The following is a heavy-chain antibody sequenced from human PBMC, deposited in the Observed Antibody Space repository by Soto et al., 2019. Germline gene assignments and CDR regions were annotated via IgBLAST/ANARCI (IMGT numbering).Heavy chain of an antibody. CDR2: IYYSGRT. D-gene: IGHD6-19*01. V-gene: IGHV4-59*01. Sequence: QVQLQESGPGLVKPSETLSLTCTVSGGSISGYYWSWIRQPPGKGLEWIVYIYYSGRTDYYPSLKSRVTISVDTSKNQFSLKLSSVTAADTAVYYCARGLSSGWHTANFDYWGQGTLVTVSS. J-gene: IGHJ4*02. CDR3: ARGLSSGWHTANFDY. CDR1: GGSISGYY.